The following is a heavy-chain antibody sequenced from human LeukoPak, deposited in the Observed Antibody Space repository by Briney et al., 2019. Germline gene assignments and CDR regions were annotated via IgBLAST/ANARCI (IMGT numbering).Heavy chain of an antibody. Sequence: LRLSCAASRFTFSNYGMHWVRQAPGKGLEWVAVIWYDGSNKYYADSVKGRFTISRDNSRNTLYLQMNSLRAEDTAVYYCARDKVDSSGYFDYYNYGMDVWGQGTTVTVSS. V-gene: IGHV3-33*01. CDR3: ARDKVDSSGYFDYYNYGMDV. D-gene: IGHD3-22*01. CDR1: RFTFSNYG. J-gene: IGHJ6*02. CDR2: IWYDGSNK.